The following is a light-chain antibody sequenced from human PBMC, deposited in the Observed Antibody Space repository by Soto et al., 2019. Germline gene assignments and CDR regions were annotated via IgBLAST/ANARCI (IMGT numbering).Light chain of an antibody. Sequence: EIVLTQSPGTLSLSPGERATLSCRASQSVSSSYLAWYQQKPGQAPRLRIYGASSRATGIPDRFSGSGSGTDFTLTISSLEPEDFAVYYCQQYGSSPPYTVGQGTKLEI. CDR1: QSVSSSY. J-gene: IGKJ2*01. CDR3: QQYGSSPPYT. V-gene: IGKV3-20*01. CDR2: GAS.